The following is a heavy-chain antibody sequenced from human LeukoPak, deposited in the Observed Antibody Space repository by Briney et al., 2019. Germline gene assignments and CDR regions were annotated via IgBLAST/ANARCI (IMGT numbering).Heavy chain of an antibody. CDR1: GFTFSNYE. V-gene: IGHV3-48*03. J-gene: IGHJ5*02. CDR3: ARGQGYTSGGCGGIRIDNWFDP. CDR2: ISSSGSTI. Sequence: PGGSLRLSCAASGFTFSNYEMNWVRQAPGKGLEWVSYISSSGSTIYYADSVKGRFTISRDNAKNSLFLQMNSLRAEDTAVYYCARGQGYTSGGCGGIRIDNWFDPWGQGTLVTVSS. D-gene: IGHD6-19*01.